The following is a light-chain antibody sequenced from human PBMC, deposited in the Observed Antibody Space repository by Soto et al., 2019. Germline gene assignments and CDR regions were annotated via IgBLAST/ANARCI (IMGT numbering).Light chain of an antibody. V-gene: IGLV2-8*01. CDR2: EVS. CDR3: TSYAGDTSLGV. Sequence: QSVLTQPPSASGSPGQSVTISCTGTSSDVGGYNYVSWYQQHPGKAPKLMIYEVSKRPSGVPDRFSGSKSGNTASLTVSGLQAEYEADYYCTSYAGDTSLGVLGGGTKLTVL. J-gene: IGLJ3*02. CDR1: SSDVGGYNY.